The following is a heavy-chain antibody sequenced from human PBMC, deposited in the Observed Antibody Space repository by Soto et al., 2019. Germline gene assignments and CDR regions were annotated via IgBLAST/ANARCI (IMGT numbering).Heavy chain of an antibody. D-gene: IGHD3-3*01. CDR2: ISGSGGST. CDR1: GFTFSNDA. J-gene: IGHJ5*02. V-gene: IGHV3-23*01. CDR3: ANQRYYDFWSGYYEDWFDP. Sequence: EVQLLESGGGLVQPGGSLRLSCAASGFTFSNDAMSWVRQAPGKGLEWVSAISGSGGSTSYADSVKGRFTISRDNSKNTLYLQMNSLRAEDTAIYYCANQRYYDFWSGYYEDWFDPWGQGTLVTVSS.